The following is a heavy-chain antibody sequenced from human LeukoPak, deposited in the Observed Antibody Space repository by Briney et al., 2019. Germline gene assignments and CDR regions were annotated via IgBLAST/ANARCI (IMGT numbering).Heavy chain of an antibody. Sequence: ETLSLTCAVYGGSFSGYYWSWVRQAPGKGLEWVSAISGSGGSTYYADSVKGRFTISRDNSKNTLYLQMNSLRAEDTAVYYCAKPLTGTTSFYYMDVWGKGTTVTISS. D-gene: IGHD1-20*01. CDR1: GGSFSGYY. CDR2: ISGSGGST. CDR3: AKPLTGTTSFYYMDV. V-gene: IGHV3-23*01. J-gene: IGHJ6*03.